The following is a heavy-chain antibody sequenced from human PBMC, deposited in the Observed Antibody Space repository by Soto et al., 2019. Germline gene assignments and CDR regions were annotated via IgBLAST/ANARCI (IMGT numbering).Heavy chain of an antibody. Sequence: QLQLQESGSGLVKPSQTLSLTCAVSGGSISSGGYSWSWIRQPPGKGLEWIGYIYHSGSTYYNPSLKSRVTISVDRSKNQFSLKLSSVTAAVTAVYYCASCFWSGYHVWGQGTLVTVSS. J-gene: IGHJ4*02. V-gene: IGHV4-30-2*01. CDR2: IYHSGST. CDR3: ASCFWSGYHV. D-gene: IGHD3-3*01. CDR1: GGSISSGGYS.